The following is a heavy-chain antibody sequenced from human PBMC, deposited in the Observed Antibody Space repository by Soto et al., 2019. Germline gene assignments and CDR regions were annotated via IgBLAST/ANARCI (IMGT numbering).Heavy chain of an antibody. Sequence: SETLSLTCSVSGDSINTADYFWTWIRQTPGKGLEWIGSIYYSGSTYYNPSLKSRITISVDTSKNLFSLKVASVISTDTARYYCARGAYTYGHIGYWRQGTTVTVSS. D-gene: IGHD5-18*01. CDR2: IYYSGST. J-gene: IGHJ4*02. CDR3: ARGAYTYGHIGY. CDR1: GDSINTADYF. V-gene: IGHV4-30-4*01.